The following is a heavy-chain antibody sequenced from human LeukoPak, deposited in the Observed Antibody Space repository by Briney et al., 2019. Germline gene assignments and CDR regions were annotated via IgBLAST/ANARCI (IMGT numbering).Heavy chain of an antibody. CDR1: GYSISSGYY. V-gene: IGHV4-38-2*02. CDR2: IYHSGST. Sequence: SETLSLTCTVSGYSISSGYYWGWIRPPPGKGLEWFGIIYHSGSTYYKPSLKSRVTISVDTSKNQYSLQLSSVSAADTAVYYCARVGPRGSGYYEEVAFDYWGQGTLVTVSS. CDR3: ARVGPRGSGYYEEVAFDY. D-gene: IGHD3-3*01. J-gene: IGHJ4*02.